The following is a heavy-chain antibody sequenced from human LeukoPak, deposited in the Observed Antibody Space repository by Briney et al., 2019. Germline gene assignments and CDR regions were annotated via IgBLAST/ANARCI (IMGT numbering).Heavy chain of an antibody. CDR1: GYTFTSYY. CDR3: ARDKPDYYDSSGYYWYFDL. CDR2: INPSGGST. V-gene: IGHV1-46*01. Sequence: ASVKVSCKASGYTFTSYYMHWVRQAPGQGLEWMGIINPSGGSTSYAQKFQGRVTMTRDTSTSTVYMELSSLRSEDTAVYYCARDKPDYYDSSGYYWYFDLWGRGTLVTVSS. D-gene: IGHD3-22*01. J-gene: IGHJ2*01.